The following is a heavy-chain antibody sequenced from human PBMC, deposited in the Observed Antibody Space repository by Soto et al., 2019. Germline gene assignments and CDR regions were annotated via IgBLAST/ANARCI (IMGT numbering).Heavy chain of an antibody. D-gene: IGHD5-18*01. J-gene: IGHJ5*02. CDR3: ARGVYEYSYGYDWFDP. V-gene: IGHV3-11*05. CDR2: ISTTSYT. Sequence: QVQLVESGGGLVKPGGSLRLSCAASGFTLSDYYMSWIRQAPGKGLEWVSYISTTSYTNYADSVKGRFTISRDNAKNSLYLQMNSLRAEDTAVYYCARGVYEYSYGYDWFDPWGHGTLVTVSS. CDR1: GFTLSDYY.